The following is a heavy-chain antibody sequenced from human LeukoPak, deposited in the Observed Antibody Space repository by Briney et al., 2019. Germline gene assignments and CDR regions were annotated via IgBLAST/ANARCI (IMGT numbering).Heavy chain of an antibody. Sequence: GESLKISCKGSGYSFTSYWIGWVRQMPGKGLEWMGIIYPGDSDTRYSPSFQGQVTISADESISTAYLQWSSLKASDTAMYYCARQGAYYYDSSGPDYWGQGTLVTVSS. D-gene: IGHD3-22*01. CDR3: ARQGAYYYDSSGPDY. CDR1: GYSFTSYW. CDR2: IYPGDSDT. J-gene: IGHJ4*02. V-gene: IGHV5-51*01.